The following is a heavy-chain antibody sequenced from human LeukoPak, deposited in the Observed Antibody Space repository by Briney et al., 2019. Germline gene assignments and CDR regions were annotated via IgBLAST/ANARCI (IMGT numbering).Heavy chain of an antibody. J-gene: IGHJ5*02. Sequence: SETLSLTCTVSGGSISSYYWSWIRQPPGKGLEWIGYIYYSGSTNYNPSLKSRVTISVDTSKNQFSLKLSSVTAADTAVYYCARDSYYYDSSGFNWFDPLGPGNPGHRLL. CDR1: GGSISSYY. CDR2: IYYSGST. D-gene: IGHD3-22*01. CDR3: ARDSYYYDSSGFNWFDP. V-gene: IGHV4-59*01.